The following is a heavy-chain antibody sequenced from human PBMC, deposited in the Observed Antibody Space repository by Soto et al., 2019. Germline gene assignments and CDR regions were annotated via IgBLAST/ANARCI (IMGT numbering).Heavy chain of an antibody. CDR3: ARGVGASYFLCQ. D-gene: IGHD3-3*01. CDR1: GYTFTSYG. Sequence: QVQLVQSGAEVKKPGASVKVSCKASGYTFTSYGISWVRQAPGQGLEWMGWISAYNGNTNYAQKLQGRVTMTTDTSTSTAYMELRGLRSDGTGGDFWARGVGASYFLCQRGQGTLVTVSS. CDR2: ISAYNGNT. J-gene: IGHJ4*02. V-gene: IGHV1-18*01.